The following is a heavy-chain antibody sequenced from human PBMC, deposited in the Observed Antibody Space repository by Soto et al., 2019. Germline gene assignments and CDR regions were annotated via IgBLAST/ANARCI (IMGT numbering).Heavy chain of an antibody. D-gene: IGHD4-17*01. V-gene: IGHV3-9*01. CDR3: AKGASTTGFAFNDY. J-gene: IGHJ4*02. CDR1: GFTFDDYA. CDR2: ISWNSGKL. Sequence: EVQLVESGGGLVQPGRSLRLSCAASGFTFDDYAMHWVRQGPGKGLEWVSSISWNSGKLGYADSVKGRFTISRDNAKNSLYLQRNSLRGEYTALYYCAKGASTTGFAFNDYWGQGTLVTVSS.